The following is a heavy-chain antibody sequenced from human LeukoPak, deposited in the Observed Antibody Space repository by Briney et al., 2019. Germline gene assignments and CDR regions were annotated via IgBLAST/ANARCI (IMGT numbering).Heavy chain of an antibody. CDR1: GFTFSNYG. Sequence: GGSLRLSCAASGFTFSNYGMPWVRQAPGKGLEWVAFIRFDESRTFYGDSVKGRFIISRGNSENTLFLHMHSLRPEDTAVYYCAKALVLTVAGTYYVDHWGQGTLVTVSS. D-gene: IGHD6-19*01. V-gene: IGHV3-30*02. CDR2: IRFDESRT. J-gene: IGHJ4*02. CDR3: AKALVLTVAGTYYVDH.